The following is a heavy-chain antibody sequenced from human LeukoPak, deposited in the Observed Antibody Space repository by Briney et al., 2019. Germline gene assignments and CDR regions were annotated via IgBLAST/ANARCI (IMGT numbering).Heavy chain of an antibody. CDR3: FRSTGYGLDV. V-gene: IGHV3-74*01. CDR1: GFTLSSYW. J-gene: IGHJ6*02. CDR2: INVDGSTT. Sequence: GGSLRLSCAVSGFTLSSYWMHWVRQAPGKGLVWVSRINVDGSTTTYADSVKGRFTISRDNAKNTLYLQMNSLRADDTAVYYCFRSTGYGLDVWGQGTTVIVSS. D-gene: IGHD1-14*01.